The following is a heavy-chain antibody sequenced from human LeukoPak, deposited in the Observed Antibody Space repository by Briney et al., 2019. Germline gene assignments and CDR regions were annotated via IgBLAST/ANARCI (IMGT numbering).Heavy chain of an antibody. D-gene: IGHD3-22*01. V-gene: IGHV3-7*03. CDR1: GFTFSSYW. Sequence: PGGSLRLSCAVSGFTFSSYWMGWVRQAPGKGLEWVANIKQDGRDKYYADSVKGRFSISRENAKDSLYLQMNRLRAEDTAVYYCATPLDYYDSSGYHQGGDWGQGTLVTVSS. CDR2: IKQDGRDK. CDR3: ATPLDYYDSSGYHQGGD. J-gene: IGHJ4*02.